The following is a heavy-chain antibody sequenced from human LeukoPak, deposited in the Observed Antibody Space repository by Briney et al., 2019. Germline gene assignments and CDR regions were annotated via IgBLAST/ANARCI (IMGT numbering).Heavy chain of an antibody. CDR1: GGSISSSSYY. CDR2: IYYSGST. CDR3: ARVSGLELLSHWFDP. V-gene: IGHV4-39*07. Sequence: SETLSLTCTVSGGSISSSSYYWGWIRQPPGKGLEWIGSIYYSGSTYYNPSLKSRVTISVDTSKNQFSLKLSSVTAADTAVYYCARVSGLELLSHWFDPWGQGTLVTVSS. J-gene: IGHJ5*02. D-gene: IGHD1-7*01.